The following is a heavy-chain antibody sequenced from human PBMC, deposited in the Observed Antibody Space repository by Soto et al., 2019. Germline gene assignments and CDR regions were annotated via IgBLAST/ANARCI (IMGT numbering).Heavy chain of an antibody. Sequence: ASVKVSCKASGCTFSSYAISWVRQAPGQGLEWMGGIIPIFGTANYAQKFQGRVTITADESTSTAYMELSSLRSEDTAVYYCARDFRWDYSGYEGRNDAFDIWGQGTMVTVSS. D-gene: IGHD5-12*01. CDR2: IIPIFGTA. J-gene: IGHJ3*02. CDR3: ARDFRWDYSGYEGRNDAFDI. CDR1: GCTFSSYA. V-gene: IGHV1-69*13.